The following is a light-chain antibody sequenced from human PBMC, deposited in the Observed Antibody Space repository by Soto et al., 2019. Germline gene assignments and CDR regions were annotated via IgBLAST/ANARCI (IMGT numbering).Light chain of an antibody. CDR2: ASS. CDR1: QGISSH. Sequence: IQLTQSPSSLSASVGDRVTITCRASQGISSHLAWYQQKPGKAPKLLIFASSTLQSGLPSRFSGSGSGTDFTLTISSLQPEDFATYYCQHLNSYSSTFGQGTRLEIK. CDR3: QHLNSYSST. J-gene: IGKJ5*01. V-gene: IGKV1-9*01.